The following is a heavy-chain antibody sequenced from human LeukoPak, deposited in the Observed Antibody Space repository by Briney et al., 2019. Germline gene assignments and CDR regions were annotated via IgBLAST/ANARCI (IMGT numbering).Heavy chain of an antibody. CDR3: ARGGSSWYGFDY. D-gene: IGHD2-15*01. CDR2: IRSSGTTI. CDR1: GFTFSSYS. Sequence: GGSLRLSCAASGFTFSSYSMNWVRQAPGKGLEWVSYIRSSGTTIYYADSVKGRFTISRDNAKNSLYLQMNSLRAEDTAVYYCARGGSSWYGFDYWGQGTLVTVSS. J-gene: IGHJ4*02. V-gene: IGHV3-48*01.